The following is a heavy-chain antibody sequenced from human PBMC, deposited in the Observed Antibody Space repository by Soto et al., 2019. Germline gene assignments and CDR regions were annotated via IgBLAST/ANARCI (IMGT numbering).Heavy chain of an antibody. V-gene: IGHV1-46*01. CDR2: INPNGGST. Sequence: QVQLVQSGAEVKKPGASAKLSCKASGYTFTSYYIHWVRQAPGQGLEWIGIINPNGGSTNYAHNFTGRLTVTRDTSTATVYMELGALTSEDTAVYYCARGLGLGDYWGQGTLVTVSS. D-gene: IGHD3-9*01. J-gene: IGHJ4*02. CDR1: GYTFTSYY. CDR3: ARGLGLGDY.